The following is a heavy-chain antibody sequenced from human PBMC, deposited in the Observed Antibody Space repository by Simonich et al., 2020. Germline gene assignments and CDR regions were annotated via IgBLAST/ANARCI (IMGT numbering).Heavy chain of an antibody. CDR2: IIPIFGTA. CDR3: ARSPTYSSSWYFDY. J-gene: IGHJ4*02. CDR1: GGPFSSYA. Sequence: QVQLVQSGAEVKKPGSSVKVSCKASGGPFSSYAISWVRQAPGQGLEWMGGIIPIFGTANYEQKFQGRVTITADESTSTAYMELSSLRSEDTAVYYCARSPTYSSSWYFDYWGQGTLVTVSS. V-gene: IGHV1-69*13. D-gene: IGHD6-13*01.